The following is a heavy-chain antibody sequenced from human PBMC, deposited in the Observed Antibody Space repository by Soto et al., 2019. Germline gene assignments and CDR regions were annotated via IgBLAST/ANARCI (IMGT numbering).Heavy chain of an antibody. V-gene: IGHV4-59*08. CDR3: ARLRHLGELSLFDY. CDR2: IYYSGST. CDR1: GGSISSYY. J-gene: IGHJ4*02. D-gene: IGHD3-16*02. Sequence: PETLSLTCTVSGGSISSYYWSWIRQPPGKGLDWIGYIYYSGSTNYNPSLKSRVTISVDTSKNQFSLKLSSVTAADTAVYYCARLRHLGELSLFDYWGQGTLVTVSS.